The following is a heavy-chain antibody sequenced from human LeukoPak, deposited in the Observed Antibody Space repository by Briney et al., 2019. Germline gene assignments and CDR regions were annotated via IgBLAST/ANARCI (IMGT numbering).Heavy chain of an antibody. CDR2: IYHSGST. J-gene: IGHJ3*02. Sequence: SGTLSLTCAVSGGSISSGNWWSWVRQPPGKGLEWIGEIYHSGSTNYNPSLKSRVTISVDKSKNQFSLKLSSVTAADTAVYYCASSVIVRKGTPTAFDIWGQGTMVTVSS. D-gene: IGHD3-22*01. V-gene: IGHV4-4*02. CDR1: GGSISSGNW. CDR3: ASSVIVRKGTPTAFDI.